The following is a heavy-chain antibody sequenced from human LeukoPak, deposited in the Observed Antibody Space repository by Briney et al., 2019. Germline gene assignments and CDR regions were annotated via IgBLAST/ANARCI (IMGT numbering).Heavy chain of an antibody. Sequence: GGSLRLSCAASGFTFSSYAMSWVRQAPGKGLEWVSAISGSGGSTYYADSVKGRFTISRDNSKNTLYLQMNSLRAEDTAVYYCARYGSGSPYYYYGMDVWGQGTTVTVSS. CDR2: ISGSGGST. CDR1: GFTFSSYA. J-gene: IGHJ6*02. D-gene: IGHD3-10*01. V-gene: IGHV3-23*01. CDR3: ARYGSGSPYYYYGMDV.